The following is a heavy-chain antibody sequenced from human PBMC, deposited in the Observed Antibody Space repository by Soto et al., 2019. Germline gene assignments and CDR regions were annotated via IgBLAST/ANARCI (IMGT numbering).Heavy chain of an antibody. J-gene: IGHJ6*02. CDR2: IYDNGTT. Sequence: GGSLRLSCAASGLTVSNAYMAWVRQAPGMGLEWVSVIYDNGTTYYADSVKGRFTISRDTSTNTLSLQMDSLRAEDTAVYYCVRPLPSGRNYGLDVWGQGTTVTVS. D-gene: IGHD3-10*01. CDR3: VRPLPSGRNYGLDV. V-gene: IGHV3-53*05. CDR1: GLTVSNAY.